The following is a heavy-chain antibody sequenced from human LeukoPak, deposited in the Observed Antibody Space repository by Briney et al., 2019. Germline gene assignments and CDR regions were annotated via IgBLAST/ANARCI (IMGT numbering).Heavy chain of an antibody. Sequence: SVKLSCKASGGTFSTYAISWVRQAPGQGLEWMGGIIPIFGTANYAQKFQGRVTITTDESTSTAYMELSSLRSEDTAVYYCASHTRIINWGWGYYYYYMDVWXXXXXXTVSS. J-gene: IGHJ6*03. CDR2: IIPIFGTA. V-gene: IGHV1-69*05. D-gene: IGHD7-27*01. CDR1: GGTFSTYA. CDR3: ASHTRIINWGWGYYYYYMDV.